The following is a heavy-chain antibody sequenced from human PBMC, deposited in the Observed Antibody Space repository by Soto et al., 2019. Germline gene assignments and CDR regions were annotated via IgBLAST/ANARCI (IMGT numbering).Heavy chain of an antibody. CDR3: ARDRKPAADDYYYYMDV. V-gene: IGHV6-1*01. CDR1: GDSVSSNSAA. J-gene: IGHJ6*03. D-gene: IGHD2-2*01. CDR2: TYYRSKWYN. Sequence: SQTLSLTCAISGDSVSSNSAAWDWIRQSPSRGLEWLGRTYYRSKWYNDYAVSVKSRITINPDTSKNQFSLQLNSVTPEDTAVYYCARDRKPAADDYYYYMDVWGKGTTVTVYS.